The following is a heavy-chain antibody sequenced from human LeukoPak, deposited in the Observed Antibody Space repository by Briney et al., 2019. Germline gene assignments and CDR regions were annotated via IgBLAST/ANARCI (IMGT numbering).Heavy chain of an antibody. V-gene: IGHV5-51*01. D-gene: IGHD5-12*01. J-gene: IGHJ3*02. Sequence: GESLKISCKGSGSSFAKYWIGWVRQMPGKGLEWMGIIYPGDSDTRYSPSFQGQVTISVDKSISTAYLQWSGLKASATAMYFCARHVVEIVYDDAFDIWGQGTMVSVSS. CDR3: ARHVVEIVYDDAFDI. CDR1: GSSFAKYW. CDR2: IYPGDSDT.